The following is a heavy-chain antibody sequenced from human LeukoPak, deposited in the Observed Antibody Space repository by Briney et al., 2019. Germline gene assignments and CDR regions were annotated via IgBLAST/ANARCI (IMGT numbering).Heavy chain of an antibody. CDR3: ARERGDSGYLY. J-gene: IGHJ4*02. Sequence: GGSLRLSCAASGFTFSSHAMLWVRQAPGKGLEWVAVISYDGNNKYYAHSVKGRFTISRDNAKNSLYLQMNSLRAEDTAVYYCARERGDSGYLYWGQGTLVTVSS. CDR1: GFTFSSHA. CDR2: ISYDGNNK. D-gene: IGHD5-12*01. V-gene: IGHV3-30*04.